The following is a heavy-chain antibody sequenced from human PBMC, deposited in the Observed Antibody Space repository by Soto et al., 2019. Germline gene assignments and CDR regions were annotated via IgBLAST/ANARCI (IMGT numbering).Heavy chain of an antibody. D-gene: IGHD3-3*01. CDR3: GFWKGDSARGYYYYGMDV. V-gene: IGHV1-69*13. CDR2: IIPIFGTA. J-gene: IGHJ6*02. Sequence: ASVKVSCKASGYTFTSYAISWVRQAPGQGLEWMGGIIPIFGTANYAQKFQGRVTITADESTSTAYMELSSLRSEDTAVYYCGFWKGDSARGYYYYGMDVWGQGTTVTVSS. CDR1: GYTFTSYA.